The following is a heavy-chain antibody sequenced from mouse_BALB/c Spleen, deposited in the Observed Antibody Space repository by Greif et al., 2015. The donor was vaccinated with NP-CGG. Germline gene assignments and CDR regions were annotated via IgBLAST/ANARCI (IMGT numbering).Heavy chain of an antibody. Sequence: VQLQQSGPELVKPGASVKMSCKSSGYTFTSYVLHWVRQKPGQGLEWIGYINLYNDGTKYNEKFKGKATLTSDKSSSTAYMELSSLTSEDSAVYYGARRRYDLYYFDSWGQGTTLTVSS. V-gene: IGHV1-14*01. CDR1: GYTFTSYV. CDR2: INLYNDGT. D-gene: IGHD2-14*01. J-gene: IGHJ2*01. CDR3: ARRRYDLYYFDS.